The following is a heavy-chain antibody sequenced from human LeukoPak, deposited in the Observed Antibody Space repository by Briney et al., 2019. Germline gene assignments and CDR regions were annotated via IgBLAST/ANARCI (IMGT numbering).Heavy chain of an antibody. V-gene: IGHV3-21*01. Sequence: PGGSLRLSCAASGFTFSSYEMNWVRQAPGKGLEWVSSISSSSSYIYYADSVKGRFTISRDNAKNSLYLQMNSLRAEDTAVYYCARGSLTLRDGDYETGDYWGQGTLVTVSS. CDR2: ISSSSSYI. D-gene: IGHD4-17*01. J-gene: IGHJ4*02. CDR3: ARGSLTLRDGDYETGDY. CDR1: GFTFSSYE.